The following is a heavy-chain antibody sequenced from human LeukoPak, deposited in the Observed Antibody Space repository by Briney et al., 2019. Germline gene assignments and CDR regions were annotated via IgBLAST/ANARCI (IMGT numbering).Heavy chain of an antibody. CDR2: IYTSGST. D-gene: IGHD1-26*01. V-gene: IGHV4-4*07. CDR3: ARGTFRSGFDY. CDR1: GGSISSYY. Sequence: SETLSLTCTVYGGSISSYYWSWIRQPAGKGLEWIGRIYTSGSTNYNPSLTSRVTMSVDTSKNQFSLKLSSVTAADTAVYYCARGTFRSGFDYWGQGTLVTVSS. J-gene: IGHJ4*02.